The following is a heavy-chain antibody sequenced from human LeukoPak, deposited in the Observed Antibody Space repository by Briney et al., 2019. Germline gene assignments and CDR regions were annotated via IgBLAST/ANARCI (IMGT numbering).Heavy chain of an antibody. Sequence: ASVKVSCKASGYTFTSYAMNWVRQAPGQGLEWMGWINTNTGNPTYAQGLTGRFVFSLDTSVSTAYLQISSLKAEDTAVYYCARDVVVVPAASWFDPWGQGTLVTVSS. D-gene: IGHD2-2*01. CDR1: GYTFTSYA. CDR3: ARDVVVVPAASWFDP. V-gene: IGHV7-4-1*02. CDR2: INTNTGNP. J-gene: IGHJ5*02.